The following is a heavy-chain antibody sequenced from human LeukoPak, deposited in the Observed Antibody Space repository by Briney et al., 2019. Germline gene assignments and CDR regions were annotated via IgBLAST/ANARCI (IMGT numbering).Heavy chain of an antibody. CDR3: ARGRAGYCSGGSCYSRGIGKYNWFDP. Sequence: SETLSLTCAVYGGSFSGYYWSWIRQPPGKGLEWIGEINHSGCTNFNPSLKSRVTISVDTSKNQFSLKLSSVTAAETAVYYCARGRAGYCSGGSCYSRGIGKYNWFDPWGQGTLVTVSS. CDR2: INHSGCT. D-gene: IGHD2-15*01. CDR1: GGSFSGYY. J-gene: IGHJ5*02. V-gene: IGHV4-34*01.